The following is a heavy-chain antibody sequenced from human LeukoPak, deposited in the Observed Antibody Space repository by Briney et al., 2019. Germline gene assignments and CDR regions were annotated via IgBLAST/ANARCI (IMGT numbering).Heavy chain of an antibody. CDR2: IYYSGST. Sequence: SETLSLTCTVYGGSIRSYYWSWIRQPPGKGLKWIGYIYYSGSTNYNPSLKSRVTISVDTSKNQFSLKLSSVTAADTAVYYCARARGYSGYEDFDYWGQGTLVTVSS. CDR1: GGSIRSYY. D-gene: IGHD5-12*01. J-gene: IGHJ4*02. CDR3: ARARGYSGYEDFDY. V-gene: IGHV4-59*01.